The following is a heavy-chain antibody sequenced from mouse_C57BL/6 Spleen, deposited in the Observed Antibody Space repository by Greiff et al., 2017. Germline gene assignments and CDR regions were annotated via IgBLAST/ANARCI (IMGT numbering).Heavy chain of an antibody. J-gene: IGHJ3*01. CDR1: GYTFTDHK. CDR3: KRNEDYCSRFAY. CDR2: IYPETGGT. Sequence: QVQLQQSDAELVRPGASVTLSCKASGYTFTDHKMHWMKQTPVHGLEWIGSIYPETGGTAYNQKFKGKAILTAYKSSSTAYMELRSLTSEDSAVYDSKRNEDYCSRFAYWGQGTLVTVSA. D-gene: IGHD2-1*01. V-gene: IGHV1-15*01.